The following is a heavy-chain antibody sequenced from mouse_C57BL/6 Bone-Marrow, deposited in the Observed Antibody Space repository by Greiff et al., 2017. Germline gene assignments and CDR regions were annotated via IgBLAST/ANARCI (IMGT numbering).Heavy chain of an antibody. CDR3: ATFDCDEFDY. CDR1: GYTFPDYN. J-gene: IGHJ3*01. D-gene: IGHD2-4*01. V-gene: IGHV1-22*01. Sequence: EVQLQQSGPELVKPGASVKISCKASGYTFPDYNMHWVKQSHGKSLEWIGYINPNNGGTSYNQKFKGKATLTVNKSYSTAYMELRSLTSEDSGVRYCATFDCDEFDYWGQGTLVTVSA. CDR2: INPNNGGT.